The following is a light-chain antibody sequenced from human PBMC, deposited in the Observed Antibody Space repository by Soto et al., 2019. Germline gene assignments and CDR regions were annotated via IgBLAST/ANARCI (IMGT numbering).Light chain of an antibody. CDR1: QSVTRNY. J-gene: IGKJ4*01. V-gene: IGKV3-20*01. Sequence: EIVLTQSPGTLSLSPGDRVTLSCRASQSVTRNYLGWYQQKPGQAPRLLIYGASTRATGIPDRFSGSGSGTDFTLTISRLEPEDFAVYYCQQYGSSPPLSFGGGTKVEIK. CDR3: QQYGSSPPLS. CDR2: GAS.